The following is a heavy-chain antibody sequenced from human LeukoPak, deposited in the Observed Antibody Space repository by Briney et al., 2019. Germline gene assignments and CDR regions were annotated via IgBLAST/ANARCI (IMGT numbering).Heavy chain of an antibody. CDR2: MNPNSGNT. J-gene: IGHJ4*02. CDR3: ATEYSRILYCLDY. V-gene: IGHV1-8*02. D-gene: IGHD2-8*02. Sequence: ASVKVSCKASGYTFTSYGISWVRQAPGQGLEWMGWMNPNSGNTGYAQKFQGRVTMTEDTSTDTAYMELSSLRSEHTAVYYCATEYSRILYCLDYWGQGTLVTVSS. CDR1: GYTFTSYG.